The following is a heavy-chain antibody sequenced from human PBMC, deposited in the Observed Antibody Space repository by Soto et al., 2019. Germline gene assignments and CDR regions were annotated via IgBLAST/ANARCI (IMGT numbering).Heavy chain of an antibody. Sequence: SQTLSLPCVISGDSVSSNSAACNWIRQSPSRGLEWLGRTYYRSKWYNDYAVSVKSRITINPHTSKNHFSLQLNSVSPEDTAVYYCAREVEGQWLVGGGMDAWGQGTPVTVSS. CDR1: GDSVSSNSAA. V-gene: IGHV6-1*01. CDR3: AREVEGQWLVGGGMDA. CDR2: TYYRSKWYN. J-gene: IGHJ6*02. D-gene: IGHD6-19*01.